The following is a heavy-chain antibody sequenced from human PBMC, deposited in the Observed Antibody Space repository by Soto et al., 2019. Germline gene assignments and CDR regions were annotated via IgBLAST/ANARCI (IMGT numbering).Heavy chain of an antibody. D-gene: IGHD2-21*01. J-gene: IGHJ6*02. CDR1: GYSFTSYG. CDR3: AREVPETSLFFYYYGMYV. Sequence: QVHLVQSGAEVRKPGASVKVSCKASGYSFTSYGISWVRQAPGQGLEWMGWISTDNGNTNYAHNLQGRVSMTIDQATRQAYMELWSLGFDDTPVYYCAREVPETSLFFYYYGMYVWGQGTTVTVSS. V-gene: IGHV1-18*01. CDR2: ISTDNGNT.